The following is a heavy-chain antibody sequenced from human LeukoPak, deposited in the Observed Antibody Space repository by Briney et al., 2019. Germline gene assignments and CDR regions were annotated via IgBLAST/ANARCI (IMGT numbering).Heavy chain of an antibody. CDR2: IYSTGST. CDR3: ATRIGGGTSYYFDY. V-gene: IGHV4-4*07. J-gene: IGHJ4*02. Sequence: SETPSLTCTVSGVSISSYYWSWIRQPAGKGLEWMGRIYSTGSTDYNPSLKSRVTMSLDTSKNQFSLKLSSVTAADTAVYFCATRIGGGTSYYFDYWGQGTLVTVSS. CDR1: GVSISSYY. D-gene: IGHD2/OR15-2a*01.